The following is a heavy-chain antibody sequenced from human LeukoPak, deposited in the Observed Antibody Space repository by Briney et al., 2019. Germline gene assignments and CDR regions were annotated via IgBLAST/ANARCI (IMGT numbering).Heavy chain of an antibody. CDR1: GGSISSGGYY. CDR2: IYYSGST. D-gene: IGHD2-2*01. J-gene: IGHJ5*02. Sequence: SQTLSLTCTVSGGSISSGGYYWSWIRQHPGKGLEWIGYIYYSGSTYYNPSLKSRVTISVDTSKNQLSLKLSYVTAADTAVYYCARRYPAVSTGGNWFAPWGQGTLVTVSS. CDR3: ARRYPAVSTGGNWFAP. V-gene: IGHV4-31*03.